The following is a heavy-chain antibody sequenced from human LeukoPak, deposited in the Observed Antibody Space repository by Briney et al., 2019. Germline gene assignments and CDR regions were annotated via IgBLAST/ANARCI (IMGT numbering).Heavy chain of an antibody. CDR2: IYYSGST. V-gene: IGHV4-59*01. CDR1: GGSISSYY. CDR3: ARDKKGSSCYDY. Sequence: SETLSLTCTVSGGSISSYYWSWNRQPPGKGLEWIGYIYYSGSTNYNPSLKSRVTISVDTSKNQFSLKLSSVTAADTAVYYCARDKKGSSCYDYWGQGTLVTVSS. D-gene: IGHD2-2*01. J-gene: IGHJ4*02.